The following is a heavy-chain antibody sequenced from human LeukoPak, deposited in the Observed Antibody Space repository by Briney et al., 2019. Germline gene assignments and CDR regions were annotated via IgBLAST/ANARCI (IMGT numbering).Heavy chain of an antibody. J-gene: IGHJ4*02. Sequence: PSETLSLTCAVSGYSISRGYYCGWIRQPPGKGLEWIGSIYHSGSTYYNPSLKSRVTISVDTSKNQFSLKLSSVTAADTAVYYCASPRGGYSYGYDYWGQGTLVTVSS. CDR1: GYSISRGYY. V-gene: IGHV4-38-2*01. D-gene: IGHD5-18*01. CDR3: ASPRGGYSYGYDY. CDR2: IYHSGST.